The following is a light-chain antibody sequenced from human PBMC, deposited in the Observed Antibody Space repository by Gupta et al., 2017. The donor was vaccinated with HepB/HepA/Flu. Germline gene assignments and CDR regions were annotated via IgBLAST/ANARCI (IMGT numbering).Light chain of an antibody. CDR3: QQYNKWLALT. V-gene: IGKV3-15*01. CDR1: QSISIN. J-gene: IGKJ4*01. CDR2: GAS. Sequence: EIVMTQSPATLSVSPGDRATLSCRASQSISINLAWYQQKPGQAPRLLICGASTRATGIPGRFSGSGSGTEFTLTISSLQSEDSAVYYCQQYNKWLALTFGGGTKVEIK.